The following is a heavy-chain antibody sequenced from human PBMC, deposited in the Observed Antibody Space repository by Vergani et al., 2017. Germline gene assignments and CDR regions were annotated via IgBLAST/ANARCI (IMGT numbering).Heavy chain of an antibody. J-gene: IGHJ4*02. D-gene: IGHD4-17*01. CDR1: GFTFSSSG. CDR3: AKLYGDLDY. Sequence: QVQLVESGGGVVQPGRSLRLSYAASGFTFSSSGMHWVRQAPGKGLEWVAVISYDGSNKYYVDSVKGRFTISRDNSKNTLYLQMNSLRVEDTAVYYCAKLYGDLDYWGQGTLVTVSS. CDR2: ISYDGSNK. V-gene: IGHV3-30*18.